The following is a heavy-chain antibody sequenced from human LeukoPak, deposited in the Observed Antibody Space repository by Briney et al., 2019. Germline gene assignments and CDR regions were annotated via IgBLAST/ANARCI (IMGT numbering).Heavy chain of an antibody. D-gene: IGHD3-22*01. CDR1: RFTFSRYW. CDR2: INSDGIST. Sequence: GGSLRLSCAASRFTFSRYWMHWVRQAPGKGLVWVSRINSDGISTNYADSVKGRFTISRDNAKNTLYLQMNSLRAEHTAVYYCARDGNYYDSSGPADYWGQGTLVTVSS. CDR3: ARDGNYYDSSGPADY. J-gene: IGHJ4*02. V-gene: IGHV3-74*01.